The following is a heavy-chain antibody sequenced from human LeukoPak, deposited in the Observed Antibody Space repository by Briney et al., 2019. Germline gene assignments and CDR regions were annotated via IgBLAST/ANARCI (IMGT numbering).Heavy chain of an antibody. Sequence: GGSLRLSCAASGFTVSSNDMSWDRQAPGKGLEWVSVIYSGGRTFYADSVKGRFTISRDNSKNTLYLQMNSLRAEDTAVYYCAREEGEYAFDIWGQGTMVTVSS. J-gene: IGHJ3*02. CDR3: AREEGEYAFDI. D-gene: IGHD1-26*01. CDR1: GFTVSSND. CDR2: IYSGGRT. V-gene: IGHV3-53*01.